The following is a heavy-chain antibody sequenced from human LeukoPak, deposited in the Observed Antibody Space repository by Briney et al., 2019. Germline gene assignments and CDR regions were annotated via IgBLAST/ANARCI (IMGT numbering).Heavy chain of an antibody. D-gene: IGHD5-12*01. Sequence: SQTLSLTCAISGDSVSRFGAVWNWIRQSPSRGLEWLGRIYYRSKWYNDYAVSVKSRITINPDTSKNQFSLHLNSVTPEDTAIYYCARESDTGYVNFWGQGTLVTVSS. V-gene: IGHV6-1*01. CDR1: GDSVSRFGAV. CDR3: ARESDTGYVNF. CDR2: IYYRSKWYN. J-gene: IGHJ4*02.